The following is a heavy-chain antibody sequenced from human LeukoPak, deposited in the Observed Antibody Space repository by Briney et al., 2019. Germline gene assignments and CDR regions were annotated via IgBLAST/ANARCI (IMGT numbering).Heavy chain of an antibody. Sequence: PSETLSLTCTVSGGSISSYYWSWIRQPPGKGLEWIGYIYTSGSTNYNPSLKSRVAISVDTSKNQFSLKLSSVTAADTAVYYCARLMRLGWWSDPWGQGTLVTVSS. CDR3: ARLMRLGWWSDP. J-gene: IGHJ5*02. CDR2: IYTSGST. V-gene: IGHV4-4*09. D-gene: IGHD7-27*01. CDR1: GGSISSYY.